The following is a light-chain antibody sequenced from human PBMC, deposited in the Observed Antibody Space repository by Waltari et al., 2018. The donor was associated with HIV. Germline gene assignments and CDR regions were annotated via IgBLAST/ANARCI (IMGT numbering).Light chain of an antibody. CDR3: QQYKINWM. CDR2: RAS. CDR1: QSISNY. J-gene: IGKJ1*01. V-gene: IGKV1-5*03. Sequence: DIQMTQSPSTLSASIGDRVTITCRVTQSISNYLAWYQQKPGKVPKRLIYRASSLESGVPSRFSGSGSGTEFTLTISSLQPDDFATYYCQQYKINWMFGQGTKVEIK.